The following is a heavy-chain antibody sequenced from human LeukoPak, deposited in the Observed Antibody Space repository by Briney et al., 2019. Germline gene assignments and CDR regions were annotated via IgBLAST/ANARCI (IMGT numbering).Heavy chain of an antibody. D-gene: IGHD3-16*02. J-gene: IGHJ4*02. CDR2: IYHRGNT. CDR1: NYSISSGYY. Sequence: SETLSLTCAVSNYSISSGYYWGWIRQPPGKGLEWIGSIYHRGNTYYNPSLKIRVTISVDTSKNKFSLKLSSVTAADTAVYYCARIRMITFGGVIVRTYYFGYWGQGTLVIVSS. CDR3: ARIRMITFGGVIVRTYYFGY. V-gene: IGHV4-38-2*01.